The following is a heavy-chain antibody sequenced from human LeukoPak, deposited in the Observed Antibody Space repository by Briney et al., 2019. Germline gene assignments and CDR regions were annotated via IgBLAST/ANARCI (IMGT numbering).Heavy chain of an antibody. D-gene: IGHD3-22*01. V-gene: IGHV4-4*07. CDR2: ISTSGST. J-gene: IGHJ4*02. CDR1: GGSISSYY. CDR3: ARVRYSDSSVLPRKRSYYFDY. Sequence: SETLSLTCTVSGGSISSYYWSWIRQPAGKGLESIGHISTSGSTNYNPSLKSRVTMSVDTSKNQFSLKLSSVTAADTAVYYCARVRYSDSSVLPRKRSYYFDYWGQGTLVTVSS.